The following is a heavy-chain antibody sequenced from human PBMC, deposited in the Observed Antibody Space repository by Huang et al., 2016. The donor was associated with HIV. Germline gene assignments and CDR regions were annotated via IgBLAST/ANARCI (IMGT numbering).Heavy chain of an antibody. CDR2: ISTKNGDT. J-gene: IGHJ4*02. CDR1: DYTFTSYG. Sequence: QVQLVQSGGEVKKPGASVKVSCKASDYTFTSYGISWVRQAPGQGLGWMGWISTKNGDTNYAQKCQGRVTMTTDTSTSTAYMELRSLRSDDTAVYYCGGSSGYWSFDYWGQGTLVTVSS. D-gene: IGHD3-22*01. CDR3: GGSSGYWSFDY. V-gene: IGHV1-18*04.